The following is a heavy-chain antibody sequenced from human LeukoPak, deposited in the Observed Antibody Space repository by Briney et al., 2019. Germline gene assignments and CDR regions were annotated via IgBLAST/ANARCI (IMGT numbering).Heavy chain of an antibody. CDR2: IYPGDSDT. V-gene: IGHV5-51*01. Sequence: GESLKISCRGSGYSFTTYWIGWVRQMPGKGLEWMGIIYPGDSDTRYSPSFQGQVAMSADKSINTAYLQWSSLKASDTAMYYCARHYCSGGSCYLDYWGQGTLVTVSS. CDR1: GYSFTTYW. CDR3: ARHYCSGGSCYLDY. J-gene: IGHJ4*02. D-gene: IGHD2-15*01.